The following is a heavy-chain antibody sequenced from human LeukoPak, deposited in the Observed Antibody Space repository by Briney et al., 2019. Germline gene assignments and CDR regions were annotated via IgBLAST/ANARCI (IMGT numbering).Heavy chain of an antibody. CDR3: ARNMRTMVRGVIHYYYCYMDV. D-gene: IGHD3-10*01. CDR1: GGTFSSYA. Sequence: SVKVSCKASGGTFSSYAISWVRQAPGQGLEWMGGIIPIFGTANYAQKFQGRVTITADESTSTAYMELSSLRSEDTAVYYCARNMRTMVRGVIHYYYCYMDVWGKGTTVTVSS. J-gene: IGHJ6*03. V-gene: IGHV1-69*13. CDR2: IIPIFGTA.